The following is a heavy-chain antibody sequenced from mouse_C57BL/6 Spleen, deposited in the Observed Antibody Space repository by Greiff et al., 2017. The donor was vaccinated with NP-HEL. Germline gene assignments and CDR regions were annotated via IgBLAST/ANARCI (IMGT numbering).Heavy chain of an antibody. D-gene: IGHD3-3*01. CDR1: GFSFNTYA. CDR2: IRSKSNNYAT. CDR3: VRQKGTWYFDV. Sequence: DVKLVESGGGLVQPKGSLKLSCAASGFSFNTYAMNWVRQAPGKGLEWVARIRSKSNNYATYYADSVKDRFTISRDDSESMLYLQMNNLKTEDTAMYYCVRQKGTWYFDVWGTGTTVTVSS. V-gene: IGHV10-1*01. J-gene: IGHJ1*03.